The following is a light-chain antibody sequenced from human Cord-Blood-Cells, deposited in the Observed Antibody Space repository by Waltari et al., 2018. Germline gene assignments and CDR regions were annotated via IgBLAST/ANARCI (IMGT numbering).Light chain of an antibody. J-gene: IGLJ1*01. CDR1: RSDVAGYNY. V-gene: IGLV2-14*03. Sequence: QPALTQPAPVSESPGQSITLSCTGTRSDVAGYNYVSWYQQHPGKAPKLMIYDVSNRPSGVSNRFSGSKSGNTASLTISGLQAEDEADYYCSSYTSSSTLDVFGTGTKVTVL. CDR3: SSYTSSSTLDV. CDR2: DVS.